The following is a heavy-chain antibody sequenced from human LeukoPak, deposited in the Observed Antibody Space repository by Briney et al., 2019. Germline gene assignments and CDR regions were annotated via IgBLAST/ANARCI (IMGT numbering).Heavy chain of an antibody. CDR1: GFTVSSNC. Sequence: GGSLRLSCAASGFTVSSNCMSWVRQAPGKGLEWVSVLYGGGSAYYADSVKGRFTISRDNSKNTVYPQMNSLRAEDTAVYYCAREKLGYWCFDLWGRGTLVTVSP. V-gene: IGHV3-53*01. J-gene: IGHJ2*01. CDR2: LYGGGSA. D-gene: IGHD6-13*01. CDR3: AREKLGYWCFDL.